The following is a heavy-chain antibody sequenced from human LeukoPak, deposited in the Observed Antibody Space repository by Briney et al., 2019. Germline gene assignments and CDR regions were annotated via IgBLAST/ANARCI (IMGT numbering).Heavy chain of an antibody. D-gene: IGHD3-22*01. CDR2: MCGTAGCT. CDR1: GFTFYMYA. V-gene: IGHV3-23*01. Sequence: GGSLTLSCQASGFTFYMYAMSWVRQAPGKGLEWVASMCGTAGCTFYPDSVKGRFTISRDNSKNVLYLRMNSLTAEDTAIYYCAKDRPNFHENSSHYYRRDGDSWGQGTLVTVSS. J-gene: IGHJ5*01. CDR3: AKDRPNFHENSSHYYRRDGDS.